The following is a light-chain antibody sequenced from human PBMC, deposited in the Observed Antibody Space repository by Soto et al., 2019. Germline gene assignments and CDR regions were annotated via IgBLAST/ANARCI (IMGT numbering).Light chain of an antibody. Sequence: QSVLTQPPSASETPGQTVSISCSGSNSNIGDNPVNWYQQLPGAAPKLLIYINDQRPSGVPDRFSGSKSGTSASLAISGLQPEDEADYYCAAWDDSLNALFGTGTKVTVL. V-gene: IGLV1-44*01. CDR1: NSNIGDNP. CDR2: IND. J-gene: IGLJ1*01. CDR3: AAWDDSLNAL.